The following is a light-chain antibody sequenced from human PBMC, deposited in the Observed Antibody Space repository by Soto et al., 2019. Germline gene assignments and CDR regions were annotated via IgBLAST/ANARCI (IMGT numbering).Light chain of an antibody. CDR2: GAS. J-gene: IGKJ1*01. Sequence: EIVLTQSPGTLSLSPGERATLSCRASQSVSSSYLAWYQQKPGQAPSLLIYGASSRATGIPHRFSGSGSGTDFTLTISRREPEDFAVYYWQQYGSSPWTFGQGTKVEIK. CDR1: QSVSSSY. V-gene: IGKV3-20*01. CDR3: QQYGSSPWT.